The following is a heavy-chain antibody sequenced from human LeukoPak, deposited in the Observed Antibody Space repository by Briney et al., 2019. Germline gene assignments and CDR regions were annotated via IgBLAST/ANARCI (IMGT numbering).Heavy chain of an antibody. CDR2: ISGSGGST. J-gene: IGHJ4*02. CDR3: AKKYYYDSSLAHFDY. Sequence: GGSLRLSCAASGFTFSSYAMHWVRQAPGKGLEWVSAISGSGGSTYYADSVKGRFTISRDNSKNTLYLQMNSLRAEDTAVYYCAKKYYYDSSLAHFDYWGQGTLVTVSS. CDR1: GFTFSSYA. V-gene: IGHV3-23*01. D-gene: IGHD3-22*01.